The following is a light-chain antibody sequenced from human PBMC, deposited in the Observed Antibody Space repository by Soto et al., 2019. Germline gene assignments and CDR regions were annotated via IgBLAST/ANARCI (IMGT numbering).Light chain of an antibody. CDR2: VAS. CDR1: QSVSSN. Sequence: IVSTSYLAPSSESLGEIATLSCRASQSVSSNLAWYQQKPGQAPRLVMYVASTRATGIPARFSGSGSGTEFTLTISSLQSEDFAVYYCQQYNNWPITFGQGTRLEIK. J-gene: IGKJ5*01. CDR3: QQYNNWPIT. V-gene: IGKV3-15*01.